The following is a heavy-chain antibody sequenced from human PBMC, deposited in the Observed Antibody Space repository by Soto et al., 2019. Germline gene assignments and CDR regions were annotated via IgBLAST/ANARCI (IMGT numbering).Heavy chain of an antibody. CDR1: GFIFSSYA. J-gene: IGHJ6*02. CDR3: TRDRKYCASSGCPRGYNGMDV. V-gene: IGHV3-30-3*01. D-gene: IGHD2-2*01. CDR2: ISYDGNNK. Sequence: PGGSLRLSCVASGFIFSSYAMQWVRQAPGKGLEWVAVISYDGNNKYYADSVKGRFTISRDNSKNTVYLQMNSLREDDTAVFYCTRDRKYCASSGCPRGYNGMDVWGQGTTVTVSS.